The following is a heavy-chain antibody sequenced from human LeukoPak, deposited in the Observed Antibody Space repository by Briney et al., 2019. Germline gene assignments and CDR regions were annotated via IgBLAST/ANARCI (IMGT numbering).Heavy chain of an antibody. Sequence: GGSLRLSCAASGFTFSSYSLNWVRQAPGKGLEWVSYISSSGSTIYYADSVKGRFTISRDNAKNSLYLQMNSLRAEDTAVYYCARNVLGYYDILTGYYNYYYYGMDVWGQGTTVTVSS. D-gene: IGHD3-9*01. CDR2: ISSSGSTI. CDR3: ARNVLGYYDILTGYYNYYYYGMDV. V-gene: IGHV3-48*04. J-gene: IGHJ6*02. CDR1: GFTFSSYS.